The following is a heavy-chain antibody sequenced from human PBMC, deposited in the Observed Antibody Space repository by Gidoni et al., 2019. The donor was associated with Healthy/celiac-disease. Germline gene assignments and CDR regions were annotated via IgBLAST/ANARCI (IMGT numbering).Heavy chain of an antibody. D-gene: IGHD3-3*01. CDR2: ISWNSGSI. Sequence: EVQLVESGGGLVQPGRSLRLSCAASGFPFDDYAMHWVRQAPGKGLEWVSGISWNSGSIGYADSVKGRFTISRDNAKNSLYLQMNSLRAEDTALYYCAKDMASPLWYDFWSGLPLFYGMDVWGQGTTVTVSS. CDR1: GFPFDDYA. V-gene: IGHV3-9*01. J-gene: IGHJ6*02. CDR3: AKDMASPLWYDFWSGLPLFYGMDV.